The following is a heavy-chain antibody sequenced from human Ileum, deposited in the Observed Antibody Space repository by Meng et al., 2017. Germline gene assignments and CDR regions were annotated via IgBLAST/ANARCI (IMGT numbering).Heavy chain of an antibody. CDR1: VFTCSCYW. CDR2: INRGGSST. D-gene: IGHD3-3*01. J-gene: IGHJ4*02. CDR3: ARGYDFWSGNDY. V-gene: IGHV3-74*01. Sequence: EGQLLGSGRGLVQAGVSLSCSCEGSVFTCSCYWRHWVRQAPGKGRVGVSRINRGGSSTSYADCVKGRFAITRDNDKNPLYLQMNSLRAEDTAVSYWARGYDFWSGNDYWGQGTLVTVSS.